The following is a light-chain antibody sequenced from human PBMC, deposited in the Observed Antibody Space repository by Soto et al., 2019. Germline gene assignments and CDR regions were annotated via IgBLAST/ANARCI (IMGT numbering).Light chain of an antibody. V-gene: IGKV3-20*01. J-gene: IGKJ1*01. Sequence: EIALTQSRATLSLFSGASAALSSRASQYVSVRFLAWYQQKPGQAPRLLIYGASDRATGIPDRFTGSGSGTDFTLTINRLEPEDFAVYFCQQYGSSPQTFGQGTKVDIK. CDR3: QQYGSSPQT. CDR2: GAS. CDR1: QYVSVRF.